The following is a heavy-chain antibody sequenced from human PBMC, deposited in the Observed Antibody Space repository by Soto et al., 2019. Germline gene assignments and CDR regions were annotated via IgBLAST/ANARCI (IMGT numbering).Heavy chain of an antibody. CDR3: ARAHGSGWGAFDI. CDR2: IYHSGST. D-gene: IGHD3-10*01. V-gene: IGHV4-59*12. Sequence: SETLSLTCTVSGGSISSYDWSWIRQPPGKGLEWIGYIYHSGSTYYNPSLKSRVTISVDRSKNQFSLKLGSVTAADTAVYYCARAHGSGWGAFDIWGQGTMVTVSS. CDR1: GGSISSYD. J-gene: IGHJ3*02.